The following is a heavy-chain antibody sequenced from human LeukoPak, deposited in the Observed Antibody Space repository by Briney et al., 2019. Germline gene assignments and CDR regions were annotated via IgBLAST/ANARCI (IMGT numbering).Heavy chain of an antibody. V-gene: IGHV4-59*01. J-gene: IGHJ3*02. CDR3: AREPIYGGSRVGAFDI. CDR2: IYYSGST. Sequence: PSETLSLTCTVSGGSISSYYWSWIRQPPGKGLEWIGYIYYSGSTNYNPSLKSRVTISVDTSKNQFSLKLSSVTAADTAVYYCAREPIYGGSRVGAFDIWGQGTMVTVSS. CDR1: GGSISSYY. D-gene: IGHD2-15*01.